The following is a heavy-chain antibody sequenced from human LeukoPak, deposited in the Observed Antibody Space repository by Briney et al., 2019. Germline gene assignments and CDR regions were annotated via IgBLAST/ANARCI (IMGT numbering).Heavy chain of an antibody. CDR3: ARGKWELLFFDY. D-gene: IGHD1-26*01. CDR2: INPNSGGT. Sequence: ASVKVSCKASGYTFSDFYIHWVRLAPGQGLKWMGWINPNSGGTNYAQKFRGRVTMTRDTSVSTAYMELNRLTSDDTAMYYCARGKWELLFFDYWGQGTLVTVSS. CDR1: GYTFSDFY. J-gene: IGHJ4*02. V-gene: IGHV1-2*02.